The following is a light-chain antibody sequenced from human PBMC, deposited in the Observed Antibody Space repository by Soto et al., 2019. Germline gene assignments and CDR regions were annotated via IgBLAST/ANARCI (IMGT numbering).Light chain of an antibody. CDR1: QTISGW. Sequence: DIQMTQAPSAXSXXXXXXXXXXXRASQTISGWLAWYQQRPGKAPNLLIFDASTLESGVPSRFSGSGSGTTFTLTISSLQSDDFATYYCLQYNGYYRTFGQGTKVDIK. J-gene: IGKJ1*01. V-gene: IGKV1-5*01. CDR2: DAS. CDR3: LQYNGYYRT.